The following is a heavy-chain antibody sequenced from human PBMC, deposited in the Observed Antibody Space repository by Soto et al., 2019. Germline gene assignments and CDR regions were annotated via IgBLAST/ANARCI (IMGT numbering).Heavy chain of an antibody. J-gene: IGHJ3*02. Sequence: QVQLVESGGGLVKPGGSLRLSCAASGFTFSDYYMSWIRQAPGKGLEWVSYISSSSSYTNYADSVKGRFTISRDNAKNSLYLQMNSLRAEDTAVYYCARDTMWFGEWRDAFDIWGQGTMVTVSS. CDR1: GFTFSDYY. D-gene: IGHD3-10*01. CDR3: ARDTMWFGEWRDAFDI. V-gene: IGHV3-11*06. CDR2: ISSSSSYT.